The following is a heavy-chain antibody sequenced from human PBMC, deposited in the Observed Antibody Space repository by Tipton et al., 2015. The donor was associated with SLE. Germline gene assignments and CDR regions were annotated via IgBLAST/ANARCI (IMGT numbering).Heavy chain of an antibody. CDR3: ARSGDYSGIYYYGFDV. CDR2: IYYSGGT. Sequence: TLSLTCTVSGDSISSYYWNWIRQPPGKGLEWIGYIYYSGGTNSNPSLKSRVTISVDTPKNQFSLKLTSVTAADTAVYYYARSGDYSGIYYYGFDVWGQGTTVNVSS. CDR1: GDSISSYY. D-gene: IGHD4-11*01. V-gene: IGHV4-59*01. J-gene: IGHJ6*02.